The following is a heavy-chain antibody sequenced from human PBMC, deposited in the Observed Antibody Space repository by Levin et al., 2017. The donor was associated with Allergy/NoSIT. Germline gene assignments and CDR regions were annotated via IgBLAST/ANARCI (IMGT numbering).Heavy chain of an antibody. CDR2: IWNDGSSK. V-gene: IGHV3-33*06. CDR1: EFAFSSFG. Sequence: GGSLRLSCVASEFAFSSFGMHWVHQAPGKGLEGVAVIWNDGSSKYYADSVKGRFTISRDNSKKTLYLQMNRLRVEDTAVYFCAKDKGPHIYGMDVWGQGTTVIVSS. CDR3: AKDKGPHIYGMDV. J-gene: IGHJ6*02.